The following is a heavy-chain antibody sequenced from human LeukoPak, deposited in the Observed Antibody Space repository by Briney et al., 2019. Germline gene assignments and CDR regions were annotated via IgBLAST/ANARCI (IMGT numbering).Heavy chain of an antibody. J-gene: IGHJ4*02. D-gene: IGHD1-26*01. CDR1: GYTLTEFS. Sequence: ASVKVSCKVTGYTLTEFSMHWVRQAPGKGLEWMGGFDPEDGETIYAQKFQGRVTMTEDTSTDTAYMELSRLRSEDTAVYYCATDWPQGAYYFDYWGQGTLVTVSS. CDR2: FDPEDGET. CDR3: ATDWPQGAYYFDY. V-gene: IGHV1-24*01.